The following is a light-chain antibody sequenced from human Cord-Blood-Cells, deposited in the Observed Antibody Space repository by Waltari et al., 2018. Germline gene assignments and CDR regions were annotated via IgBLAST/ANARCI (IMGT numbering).Light chain of an antibody. CDR2: DVS. V-gene: IGLV2-14*01. CDR3: SSYTSSSTLYV. J-gene: IGLJ1*01. Sequence: QSALTQPASVSGSPGQSITISCTGTSSDVGGYNYVSWYQQHPGKAPKLMVYDVSKRPFGVSNRCPGSKSGNTASLTISGLQAEDEADYYCSSYTSSSTLYVFGTGTKVTVL. CDR1: SSDVGGYNY.